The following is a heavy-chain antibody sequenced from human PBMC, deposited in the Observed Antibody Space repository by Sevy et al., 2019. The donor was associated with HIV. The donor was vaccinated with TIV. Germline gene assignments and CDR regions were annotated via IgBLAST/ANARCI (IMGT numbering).Heavy chain of an antibody. CDR1: GYSFTSYW. CDR2: IYPGDSDT. V-gene: IGHV5-51*01. Sequence: GESLKISCKGSGYSFTSYWIGWVRQMPGKGLEWMGIIYPGDSDTRYSPAFQGQVTISADKSISTAYLQWSSQKASDTAMHYCARNELKYSSDSSGYWGLYNWFDPWGQGTLVTVSS. CDR3: ARNELKYSSDSSGYWGLYNWFDP. D-gene: IGHD3-22*01. J-gene: IGHJ5*02.